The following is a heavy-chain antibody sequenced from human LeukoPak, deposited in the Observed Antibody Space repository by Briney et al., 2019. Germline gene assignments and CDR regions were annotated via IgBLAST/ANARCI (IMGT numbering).Heavy chain of an antibody. Sequence: GRSLRLSCAASGFTFSSYAMHWVRQAPGKGLEWVAVISYDGSNKYYADSVKGRFTISRDNSKNTLYLQMNSLRAEDTAVYYCARARCTNGVCYFPYFDYWGRGTLVTVSS. J-gene: IGHJ4*02. CDR3: ARARCTNGVCYFPYFDY. D-gene: IGHD2-8*01. V-gene: IGHV3-30-3*01. CDR2: ISYDGSNK. CDR1: GFTFSSYA.